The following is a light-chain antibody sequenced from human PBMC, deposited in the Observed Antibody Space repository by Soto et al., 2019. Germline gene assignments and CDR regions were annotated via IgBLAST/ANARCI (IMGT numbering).Light chain of an antibody. CDR2: WAS. J-gene: IGKJ5*01. Sequence: IVMTQSPDSLAVSLGERATINCKSSQSVLYSSNNKNYLAWYQQKPGQPPKLLIYWASTRESGVPDRFSGSGSGTEFTLTISSLQAVDVAVYYCQQYYSTPITFGQRTRLEIK. V-gene: IGKV4-1*01. CDR3: QQYYSTPIT. CDR1: QSVLYSSNNKNY.